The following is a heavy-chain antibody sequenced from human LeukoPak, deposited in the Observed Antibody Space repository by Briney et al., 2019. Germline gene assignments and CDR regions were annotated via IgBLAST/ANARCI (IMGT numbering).Heavy chain of an antibody. V-gene: IGHV3-7*01. CDR3: ARYLNSGPEDF. J-gene: IGHJ4*02. CDR2: IKYDGSEK. Sequence: GGSLRLSCAATGFTFSNYWMSWFRQAPGKGLEWVANIKYDGSEKQYVDSVKGRFTIARDNARKSVSLQMNSLRAEDTAVYYCARYLNSGPEDFWGQGTLVTVPS. CDR1: GFTFSNYW. D-gene: IGHD1-26*01.